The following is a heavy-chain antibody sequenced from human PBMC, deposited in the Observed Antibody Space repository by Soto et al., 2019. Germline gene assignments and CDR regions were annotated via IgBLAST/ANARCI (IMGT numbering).Heavy chain of an antibody. CDR1: GFTFSSYA. CDR2: ISGSGGST. CDR3: AQQKTAVTRYDAFDI. J-gene: IGHJ3*02. V-gene: IGHV3-23*01. Sequence: EVQLLESGGGLVQPGGSLRLSCAASGFTFSSYAMSWVRQAPGKGLGWVSAISGSGGSTYFADSVTGRFTISSDNSKNTLYLQMNRLRAEDTSIYYCAQQKTAVTRYDAFDIWGQGPMVTVSS. D-gene: IGHD4-17*01.